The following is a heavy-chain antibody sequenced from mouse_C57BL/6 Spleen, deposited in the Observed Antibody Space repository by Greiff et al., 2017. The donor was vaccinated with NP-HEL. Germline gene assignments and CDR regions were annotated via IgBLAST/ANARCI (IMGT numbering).Heavy chain of an antibody. V-gene: IGHV1-54*01. CDR1: GYAFTNYL. Sequence: QVQLQQSGAELVRPGTSVKVSCTASGYAFTNYLIEWVKQRPGQGLEWIGVINPGSGGTNYTEKFKGKATLTADKSSSTAYMQLSSLTSEDSAVYFCARGGYYPDYWGQGTTRTVSS. CDR3: ARGGYYPDY. CDR2: INPGSGGT. J-gene: IGHJ2*01.